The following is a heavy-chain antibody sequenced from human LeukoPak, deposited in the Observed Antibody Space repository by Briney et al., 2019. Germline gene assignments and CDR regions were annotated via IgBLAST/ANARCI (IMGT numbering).Heavy chain of an antibody. D-gene: IGHD4-23*01. Sequence: SETLSLTCTVSGGSISSGDYYWSWIRQPPGKGLEWIGYIYYSGSTYYNPSLKSRVTISVDTSKNQFSLKLSSVTAADTAVYYCAKMSGGNYAFHYYYMDVWGKGTTVTVSS. V-gene: IGHV4-30-4*02. J-gene: IGHJ6*03. CDR2: IYYSGST. CDR3: AKMSGGNYAFHYYYMDV. CDR1: GGSISSGDYY.